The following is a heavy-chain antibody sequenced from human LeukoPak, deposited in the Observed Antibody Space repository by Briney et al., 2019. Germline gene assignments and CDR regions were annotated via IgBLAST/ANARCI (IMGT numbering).Heavy chain of an antibody. CDR2: IIPIFGTA. V-gene: IGHV1-69*13. J-gene: IGHJ5*02. D-gene: IGHD3-3*01. Sequence: SVKVSCKASGGTFSSYSISWVRQAPGQGLEWMGGIIPIFGTANYAQKFQGRVTITADESTSTAYMELSSLRSEDTAVYYCARDLRDYVFWSGYSIGWFDPWGQGTLVTVSS. CDR3: ARDLRDYVFWSGYSIGWFDP. CDR1: GGTFSSYS.